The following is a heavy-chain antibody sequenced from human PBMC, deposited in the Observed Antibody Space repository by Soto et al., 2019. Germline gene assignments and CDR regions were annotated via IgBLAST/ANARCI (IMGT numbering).Heavy chain of an antibody. V-gene: IGHV3-74*01. J-gene: IGHJ5*02. Sequence: GGSLRLSCAASGFIFSSCWMHWVRQAPGKGPVWVSRLNSDGRITDYADSVKRRFTVSRDNAKNTLYLQMHSLRAEDTAMYYCARGVCSTTSYYQGDWLDPWGQGTLVTVSS. CDR3: ARGVCSTTSYYQGDWLDP. CDR1: GFIFSSCW. D-gene: IGHD2-2*01. CDR2: LNSDGRIT.